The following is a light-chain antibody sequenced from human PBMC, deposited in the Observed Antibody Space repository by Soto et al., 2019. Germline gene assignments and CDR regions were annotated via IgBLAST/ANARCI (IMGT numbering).Light chain of an antibody. Sequence: EIVMTQSPATLFASPGERATLSCRASQSVSSNLAWYQQKPGQAPRLLIYGASTRATGIPARFSGSGSGTEFTLTISSLQSEDFALYYCQQYNNWPPYTFGQGTKLEIK. V-gene: IGKV3-15*01. CDR1: QSVSSN. CDR2: GAS. J-gene: IGKJ2*01. CDR3: QQYNNWPPYT.